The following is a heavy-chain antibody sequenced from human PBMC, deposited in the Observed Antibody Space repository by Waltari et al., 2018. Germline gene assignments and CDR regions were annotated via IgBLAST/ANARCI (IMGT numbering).Heavy chain of an antibody. J-gene: IGHJ5*02. Sequence: QVQLVQSGAEVKKPGSSVKVSCKTSGGDLSTSRFSWVRQAPGQGLEWMGRIIPIFGTTNYAQKFQARVTFTADESSSTVYMELTSLRSEDSAMYYCARDVFYGDSDNWFDPWGQGTLVTVSS. CDR2: IIPIFGTT. D-gene: IGHD4-17*01. V-gene: IGHV1-69*15. CDR1: GGDLSTSR. CDR3: ARDVFYGDSDNWFDP.